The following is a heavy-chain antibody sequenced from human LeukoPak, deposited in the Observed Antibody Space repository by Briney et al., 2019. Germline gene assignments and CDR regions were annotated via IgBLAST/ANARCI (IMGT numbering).Heavy chain of an antibody. D-gene: IGHD2-2*01. CDR2: IYPGDSDT. V-gene: IGHV5-51*01. CDR3: ARQMGYCSSTSCQMGFDY. CDR1: GFIITSYR. J-gene: IGHJ4*02. Sequence: PGASLQISCECSGFIITSYRICWVRQLPGKGLEWMGIIYPGDSDTRYSPSFQGQVTISADKSISTAYLQWSSLKASDTAMYYCARQMGYCSSTSCQMGFDYWGQGTLVTVSS.